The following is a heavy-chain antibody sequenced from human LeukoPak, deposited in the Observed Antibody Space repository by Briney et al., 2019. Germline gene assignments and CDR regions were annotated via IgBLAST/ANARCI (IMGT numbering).Heavy chain of an antibody. CDR2: SSSSGSTI. D-gene: IGHD1-26*01. CDR1: GFTFSGFE. J-gene: IGHJ3*02. CDR3: ARDVGALRPTDAFDI. V-gene: IGHV3-48*03. Sequence: GGSLRLSCAASGFTFSGFEMNWVRQAPGKGLEWVSYSSSSGSTIYYADSVKGRFTISRDNAKNSLYLQMNSLRAEDTAVYYCARDVGALRPTDAFDIWGQGTMVTVSS.